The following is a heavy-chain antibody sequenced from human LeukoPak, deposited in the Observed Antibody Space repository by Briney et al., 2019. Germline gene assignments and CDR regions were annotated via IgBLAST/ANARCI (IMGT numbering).Heavy chain of an antibody. D-gene: IGHD3-10*01. V-gene: IGHV1-18*01. J-gene: IGHJ6*02. Sequence: ASVKVSCKASGYTFTSYGISWVRQAPGQGLEWMGWISAYNGNTNYAQKLQGRVTMTTDTSTSTAYMEPRSLRSDDTAVYYCARDLMVRGVTIYYYYGMDVWGQGTTVTVSS. CDR2: ISAYNGNT. CDR1: GYTFTSYG. CDR3: ARDLMVRGVTIYYYYGMDV.